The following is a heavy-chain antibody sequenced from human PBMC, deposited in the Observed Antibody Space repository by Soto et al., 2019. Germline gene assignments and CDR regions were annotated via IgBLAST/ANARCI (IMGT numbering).Heavy chain of an antibody. CDR3: ARVPGYSIGDL. CDR1: GYTFTSYA. D-gene: IGHD2-21*01. V-gene: IGHV1-3*01. J-gene: IGHJ2*01. CDR2: INAGNGNT. Sequence: QVQLVQSGAEVKKPGASVKVSCKASGYTFTSYAMHWVRQAPGQRLEWMGWINAGNGNTKYSQKCQGGVTITRDTSASTAYMELSSLRSEDTAVYYCARVPGYSIGDLWGRGTLVTVSS.